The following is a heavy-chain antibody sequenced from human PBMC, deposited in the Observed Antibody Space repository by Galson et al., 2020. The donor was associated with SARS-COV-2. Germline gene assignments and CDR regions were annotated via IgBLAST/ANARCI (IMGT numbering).Heavy chain of an antibody. J-gene: IGHJ6*02. Sequence: ASVKVSCKASGYTFTSYGISWVRQAPGQGLEWMGWISAYNGNTNYAQKLQGRVTMTTDTSTSTAYMELRSLRSDETAVYYCARGPTVVPAAMRLRYYYYGMDVWGQGTTVTVSS. CDR2: ISAYNGNT. CDR1: GYTFTSYG. CDR3: ARGPTVVPAAMRLRYYYYGMDV. V-gene: IGHV1-18*04. D-gene: IGHD2-2*01.